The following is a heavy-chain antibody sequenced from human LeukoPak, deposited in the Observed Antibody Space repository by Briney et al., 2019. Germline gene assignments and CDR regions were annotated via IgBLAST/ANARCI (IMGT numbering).Heavy chain of an antibody. D-gene: IGHD6-19*01. Sequence: SETLSLTCTVSGGSISSSSYYWGWIRQPPGKGLEWIGSIYYSGSTYYNPSLKSRVTISVDTSKNQFSLKLSSVTAADTAVYYCASVAVAGSYGNWFDPWGQGTLVTVSS. V-gene: IGHV4-39*07. CDR1: GGSISSSSYY. J-gene: IGHJ5*02. CDR3: ASVAVAGSYGNWFDP. CDR2: IYYSGST.